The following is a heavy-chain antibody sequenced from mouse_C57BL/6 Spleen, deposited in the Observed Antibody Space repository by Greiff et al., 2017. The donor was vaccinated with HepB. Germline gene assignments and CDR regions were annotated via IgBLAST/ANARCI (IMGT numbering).Heavy chain of an antibody. CDR1: GYTFTSYW. CDR3: ARHHYGSRY. J-gene: IGHJ2*01. CDR2: IYPSDSET. Sequence: QVQLQQPGAELVRPGSSVKLSCKASGYTFTSYWMDWVKQRPGQGLEWIGNIYPSDSETHYNQKFKDKATLTEDKSSSTAYMQLSSLTSEDSAVYYCARHHYGSRYWGQGTTLTVSS. D-gene: IGHD1-1*01. V-gene: IGHV1-61*01.